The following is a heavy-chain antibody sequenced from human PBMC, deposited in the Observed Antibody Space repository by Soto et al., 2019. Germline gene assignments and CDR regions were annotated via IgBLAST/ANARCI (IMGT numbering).Heavy chain of an antibody. J-gene: IGHJ4*02. V-gene: IGHV3-23*01. CDR2: ISGNGDST. Sequence: GGSLRLSCAASGFTFSSYSMSWVRQAPGKELEWVSGISGNGDSTYYADSVKGRFTISRDNPKSTLYLQMNSLRAEDTAVYYCARGPSTRNDKFDFWGQGTLVTVSS. CDR1: GFTFSSYS. D-gene: IGHD3-22*01. CDR3: ARGPSTRNDKFDF.